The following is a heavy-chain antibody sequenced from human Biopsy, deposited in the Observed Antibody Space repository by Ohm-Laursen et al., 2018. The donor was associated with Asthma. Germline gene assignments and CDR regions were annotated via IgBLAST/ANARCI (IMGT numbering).Heavy chain of an antibody. D-gene: IGHD2-15*01. J-gene: IGHJ4*02. CDR3: AGFCSGGNCPDH. Sequence: SQTLSLTCGVSGDSIDSGDYSWTWIRQSPGVGLEWIGYIYRNGDTYYNPTLKSRVTISVDTSKKQISLRLSSVIAADTAVYYCAGFCSGGNCPDHWGQGTLVTVPS. CDR1: GDSIDSGDYS. V-gene: IGHV4-30-2*02. CDR2: IYRNGDT.